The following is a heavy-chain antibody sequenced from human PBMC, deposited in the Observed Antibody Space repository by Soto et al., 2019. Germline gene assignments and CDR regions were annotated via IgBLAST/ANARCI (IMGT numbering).Heavy chain of an antibody. CDR2: IKQDGSEK. CDR1: GFTFSSYW. D-gene: IGHD4-4*01. Sequence: GGSLRLSCAASGFTFSSYWMSWVRQAPGKGLEWVANIKQDGSEKYYVDSVKGRFTISRDNAKNSLYLQMNSLRAEDTAVYYCARGDDYNYYYYYGMDVWGQGTTVTVSS. J-gene: IGHJ6*02. CDR3: ARGDDYNYYYYYGMDV. V-gene: IGHV3-7*01.